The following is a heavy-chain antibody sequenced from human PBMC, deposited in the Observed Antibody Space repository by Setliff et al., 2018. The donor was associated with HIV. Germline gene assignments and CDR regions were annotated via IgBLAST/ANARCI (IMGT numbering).Heavy chain of an antibody. J-gene: IGHJ3*01. CDR3: VRDLMPTVSGEISPDAFGV. Sequence: GGSLRLSCAASGFTFRSYAMHWVRQAPGKGLEWVADISHDGSIEDYADSVRGRFTISRDNSKSAVYLQMNSLRPEDTALYYCVRDLMPTVSGEISPDAFGVWGQGTMVTVSS. D-gene: IGHD4-4*01. V-gene: IGHV3-30*04. CDR1: GFTFRSYA. CDR2: ISHDGSIE.